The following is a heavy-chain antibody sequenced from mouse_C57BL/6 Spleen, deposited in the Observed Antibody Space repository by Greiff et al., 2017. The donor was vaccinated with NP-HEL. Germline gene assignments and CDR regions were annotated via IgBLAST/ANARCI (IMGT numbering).Heavy chain of an antibody. CDR1: GYSFTSYY. D-gene: IGHD1-1*01. CDR2: IYPGSGNT. J-gene: IGHJ4*01. CDR3: ARQDGLLYYAMDY. Sequence: QVQLQQSGPELVKPGASVKISCKASGYSFTSYYIPWVKQRPGQGLEWIGWIYPGSGNTKYNEKFKGKATLTADTSSSTAYMQLSSLTSEDSAVYDCARQDGLLYYAMDYWGQGTSVTVSS. V-gene: IGHV1-66*01.